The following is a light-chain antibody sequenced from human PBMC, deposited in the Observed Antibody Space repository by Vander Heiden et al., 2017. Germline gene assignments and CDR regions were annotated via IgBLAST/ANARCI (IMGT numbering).Light chain of an antibody. CDR3: RQEHSYPWT. V-gene: IGKV1-6*01. CDR2: FAS. J-gene: IGKJ1*01. CDR1: QDIRSD. Sequence: AIQMTQSPSSLSASVGDRVTITCRASQDIRSDLGWYQQKPGKAPKLLIYFASTLQSGVPSRFSGSGSGTDFTLTINSLQPEDFATYYCRQEHSYPWTFGQGTKVEI.